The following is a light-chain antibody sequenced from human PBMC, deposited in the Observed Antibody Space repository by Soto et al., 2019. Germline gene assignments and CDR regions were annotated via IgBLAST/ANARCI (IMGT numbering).Light chain of an antibody. CDR1: SSDVGGYKH. J-gene: IGLJ1*01. CDR2: EVS. V-gene: IGLV2-14*01. CDR3: NSQRSSGTRV. Sequence: QSVLTQPASVSGSPGQSITISCTGTSSDVGGYKHVSWYQHHPGKAPKLMIYEVSNRPSGVSNRFSDSKSGYTPSLTISGLQAEDEADYYCNSQRSSGTRVFGTGTKLTVL.